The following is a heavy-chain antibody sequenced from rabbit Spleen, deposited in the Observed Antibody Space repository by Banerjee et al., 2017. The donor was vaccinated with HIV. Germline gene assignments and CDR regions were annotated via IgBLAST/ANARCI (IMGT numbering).Heavy chain of an antibody. D-gene: IGHD1-1*01. V-gene: IGHV1S47*01. CDR2: IEPIFGRT. CDR1: GFDFSVYG. Sequence: QEQLVESGGGLVQPGGSLKLSCKASGFDFSVYGLSWVRQAPGKGLEWIGYIEPIFGRTYYASWVNGRFTISRSTSLNTVDLKMTSLTAADTATYFCARGRYASSDTWELDWLDLWGPGTLVTVS. J-gene: IGHJ5*01. CDR3: ARGRYASSDTWELDWLDL.